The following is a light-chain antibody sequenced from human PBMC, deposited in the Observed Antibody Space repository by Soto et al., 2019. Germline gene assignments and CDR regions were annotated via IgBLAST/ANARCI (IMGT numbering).Light chain of an antibody. J-gene: IGLJ3*02. CDR1: SSDVGGYNY. CDR2: DVT. V-gene: IGLV2-14*03. CDR3: SSHASNRDVL. Sequence: QSALTQPASWSGSPGQSITISCTGTSSDVGGYNYVSWYQQYPGKAPKLMIYDVTSRPSGVSNRFSGSKSGNTASLTISGLQAEDEADYYCSSHASNRDVLFGGGTKVTVL.